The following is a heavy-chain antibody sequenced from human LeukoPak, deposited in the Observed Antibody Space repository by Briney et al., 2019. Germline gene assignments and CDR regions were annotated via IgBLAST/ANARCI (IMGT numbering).Heavy chain of an antibody. V-gene: IGHV3-30*02. CDR2: IGHDGTYK. CDR1: GFSFSNYG. J-gene: IGHJ4*02. CDR3: ATKRGIHQERVSLDF. Sequence: GGSLRLSCAASGFSFSNYGMHWVRQTPGKGLEWVAIIGHDGTYKRYPDSVKGRFTISRDNSKTTLYLQMDSLKAEDTAVYYCATKRGIHQERVSLDFWGQGTLVTVSS. D-gene: IGHD1-1*01.